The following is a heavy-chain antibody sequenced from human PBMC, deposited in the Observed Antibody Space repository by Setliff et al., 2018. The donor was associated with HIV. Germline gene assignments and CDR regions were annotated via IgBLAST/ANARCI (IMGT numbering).Heavy chain of an antibody. Sequence: SETLSLTCTVSGGSISSSSYYWGWSRQPPGKGLEWIGSIYYSGSTYYNPSLKSRVTISVDTSKNQFSLKLSSVTAADTAVYYCARHGLLWFGAGDNWFDPWGQGTLVTVSS. V-gene: IGHV4-39*01. D-gene: IGHD3-10*01. J-gene: IGHJ5*02. CDR3: ARHGLLWFGAGDNWFDP. CDR2: IYYSGST. CDR1: GGSISSSSYY.